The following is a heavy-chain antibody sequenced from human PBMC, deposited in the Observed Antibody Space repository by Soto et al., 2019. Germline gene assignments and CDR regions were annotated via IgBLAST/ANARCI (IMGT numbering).Heavy chain of an antibody. D-gene: IGHD2-2*02. V-gene: IGHV3-74*01. J-gene: IGHJ4*02. CDR1: GFTFSNYW. CDR2: INSDGSST. CDR3: ARGAVGRYCTSSSCYTWVFDY. Sequence: EVQLVESGGGLVQPGGSLRLSCAASGFTFSNYWMHWVRQAPGKGLVWVSRINSDGSSTSYADSVKGRFTISRDNAKNTLSLQMNRLRADDTAVYYCARGAVGRYCTSSSCYTWVFDYWGQGTLVTVSS.